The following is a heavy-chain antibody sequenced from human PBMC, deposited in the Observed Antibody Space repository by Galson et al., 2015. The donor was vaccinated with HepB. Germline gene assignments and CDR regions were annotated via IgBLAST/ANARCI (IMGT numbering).Heavy chain of an antibody. Sequence: SLRLSCAASGFTFSSYAMHWVRQAPGKGLEWVAVISYDGSNKYYADSVKGRFTISRDNSKNTLYLQMNSLRAEDTAVYYCAREIAERYFDLVLATCGMDVWGQGTTVTVSS. CDR3: AREIAERYFDLVLATCGMDV. CDR2: ISYDGSNK. D-gene: IGHD3-9*01. CDR1: GFTFSSYA. V-gene: IGHV3-30-3*01. J-gene: IGHJ6*02.